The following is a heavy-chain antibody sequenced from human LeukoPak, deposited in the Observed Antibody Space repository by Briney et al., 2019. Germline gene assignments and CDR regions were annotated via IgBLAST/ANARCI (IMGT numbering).Heavy chain of an antibody. CDR2: IYFRGST. CDR1: GGSLSSSSYY. D-gene: IGHD4-17*01. Sequence: PSETLSLTCTVSGGSLSSSSYYWGWIRQPPGKGREWIGSIYFRGSTHNNPSPKSRVTISLDTSKNQCSLKLSSVTAADTAVYYCARGDYGEKFFDYWGQGTLVTGSS. J-gene: IGHJ4*02. V-gene: IGHV4-39*01. CDR3: ARGDYGEKFFDY.